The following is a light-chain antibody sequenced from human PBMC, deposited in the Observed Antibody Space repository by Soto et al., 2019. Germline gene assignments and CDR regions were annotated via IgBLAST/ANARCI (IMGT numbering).Light chain of an antibody. Sequence: QSVLTQPPSASGTPGQSVTISCSGSTANIGSNYVYWYQQFPGTAPKLLIYSDDQRPSGVPDRFSGSKSGTSASLAISGLRSEDEADYYCAGWDASLSGVVFGGGTKVTVL. CDR2: SDD. CDR1: TANIGSNY. V-gene: IGLV1-47*02. J-gene: IGLJ2*01. CDR3: AGWDASLSGVV.